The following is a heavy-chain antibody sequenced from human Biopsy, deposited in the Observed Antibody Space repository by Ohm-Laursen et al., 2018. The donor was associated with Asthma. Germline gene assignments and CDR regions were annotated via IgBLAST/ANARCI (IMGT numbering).Heavy chain of an antibody. V-gene: IGHV3-30*18. J-gene: IGHJ4*02. D-gene: IGHD2-15*01. Sequence: SLRLSCSASGFTFSNYGMHWVRQAPGKGLEWVAVISYDGSTKYYADSVKGRFTISRDNSKNTLYLQMSSLRVEDTAVYYCAKAREDIVVVVAVSDSWGQGTLVTVSS. CDR3: AKAREDIVVVVAVSDS. CDR2: ISYDGSTK. CDR1: GFTFSNYG.